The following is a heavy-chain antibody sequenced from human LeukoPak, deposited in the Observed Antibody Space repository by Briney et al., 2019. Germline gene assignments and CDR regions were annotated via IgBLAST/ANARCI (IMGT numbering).Heavy chain of an antibody. J-gene: IGHJ4*02. CDR3: AKGGYYDSSGYYR. Sequence: GGSLRLSCAASGFTFSSYAMSWVRQAPGKWLEWVSAITGSGSSTYYADSVKGRFTISRDNSKNPLYLQMNSLRAEDTAVYYCAKGGYYDSSGYYRWGQGTLVTVSS. D-gene: IGHD3-22*01. CDR2: ITGSGSST. CDR1: GFTFSSYA. V-gene: IGHV3-23*01.